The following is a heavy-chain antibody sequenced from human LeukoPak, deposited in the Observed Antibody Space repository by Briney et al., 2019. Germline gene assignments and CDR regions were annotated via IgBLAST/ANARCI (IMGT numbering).Heavy chain of an antibody. J-gene: IGHJ4*02. CDR3: AKDYAVGSIDY. D-gene: IGHD3-16*01. CDR2: ISRSGEST. CDR1: GFTFSGFA. V-gene: IGHV3-23*01. Sequence: GGTLRLSYAASGFTFSGFAMSWIRQAPGKGLEWVSSISRSGESTFYADSVRGRFTISRDNSKNTVSLQMESLRAEDTALYYCAKDYAVGSIDYWGQGTLVTVSS.